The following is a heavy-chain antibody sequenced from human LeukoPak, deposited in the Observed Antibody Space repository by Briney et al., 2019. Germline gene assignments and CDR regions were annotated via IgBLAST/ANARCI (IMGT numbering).Heavy chain of an antibody. CDR1: GGSISSYY. V-gene: IGHV4-59*12. CDR2: IYYSGST. Sequence: PSETLSLTCTVSGGSISSYYWSWIRQPPGKGLEWIGYIYYSGSTNYNPSLKSRVTIPVDTSKNQFSLKLSSVTAADTAVYYCARLDTGGTIYWGQGTLVTVSS. J-gene: IGHJ4*02. CDR3: ARLDTGGTIY. D-gene: IGHD1-1*01.